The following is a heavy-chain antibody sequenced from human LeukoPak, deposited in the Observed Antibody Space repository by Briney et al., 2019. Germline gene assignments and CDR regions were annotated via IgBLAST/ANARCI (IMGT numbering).Heavy chain of an antibody. CDR2: IYYSGST. CDR1: GGSISSYY. J-gene: IGHJ4*02. V-gene: IGHV4-59*01. Sequence: SETLSLTCTVSGGSISSYYWSWIRQPPGKGLEWVGYIYYSGSTNYNPSLKSRVTISVDTSKNQFSLRLGSVTAADTAVYYCARVTGYVMEDYFDYWGQGTLVTVSS. CDR3: ARVTGYVMEDYFDY. D-gene: IGHD6-13*01.